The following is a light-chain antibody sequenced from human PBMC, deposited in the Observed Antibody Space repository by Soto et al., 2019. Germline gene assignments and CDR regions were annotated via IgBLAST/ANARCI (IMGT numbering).Light chain of an antibody. CDR3: SSYTSSNTLVV. CDR2: EVI. Sequence: QSALTQPASVSGSPGQSITISCTGTSSDVGSYKYVSWYQQYPGKAPKVMIFEVIYRPSGVSNRFSGSKSGNTASLTISGLQAEDEADYYCSSYTSSNTLVVFGGGTKLTVL. V-gene: IGLV2-14*01. J-gene: IGLJ2*01. CDR1: SSDVGSYKY.